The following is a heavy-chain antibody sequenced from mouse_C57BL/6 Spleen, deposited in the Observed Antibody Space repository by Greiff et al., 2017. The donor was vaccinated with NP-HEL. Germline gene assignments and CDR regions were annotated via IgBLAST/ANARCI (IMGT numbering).Heavy chain of an antibody. CDR1: GYTFTSYW. CDR2: IDPSDSYT. Sequence: QVQLQQPGAELVRPGTSVKLSCKASGYTFTSYWMHWVKQRPGQGLEWIGVIDPSDSYTNYNQKFKGKATLTVDTSSSTAYMQLSILTSEDSAVYYCARRGIYYDYDDGDFDYWGQGTTLTVSS. V-gene: IGHV1-59*01. J-gene: IGHJ2*01. CDR3: ARRGIYYDYDDGDFDY. D-gene: IGHD2-4*01.